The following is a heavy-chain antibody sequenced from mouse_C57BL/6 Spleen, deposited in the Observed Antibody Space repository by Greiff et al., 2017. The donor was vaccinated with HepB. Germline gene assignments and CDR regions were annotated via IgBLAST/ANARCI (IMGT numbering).Heavy chain of an antibody. CDR2: IPPNSGST. V-gene: IGHV1-64*01. CDR3: ARSRSYAMDY. Sequence: QVQLQQPGAELVKPGASVKLSCKASGYTFTSYWMHWVKQRPGQGLEWIGMIPPNSGSTNYNEKFKSKATLTVDKSSSTAYMQLSSLTSEDSAVYYCARSRSYAMDYWGQGTSVTVSS. J-gene: IGHJ4*01. D-gene: IGHD1-1*01. CDR1: GYTFTSYW.